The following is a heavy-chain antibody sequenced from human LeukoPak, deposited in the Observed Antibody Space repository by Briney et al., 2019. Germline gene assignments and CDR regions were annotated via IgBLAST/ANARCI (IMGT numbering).Heavy chain of an antibody. V-gene: IGHV3-20*04. J-gene: IGHJ4*02. CDR3: ANRIAVAGTVY. CDR2: INWNGGST. Sequence: GGSLRLSCAASGFTFSTYDMNWVRQAPGKGLEWVSGINWNGGSTGYADSVKGRFTISRDNAKNSLYLQMNSLRAEDTALYYCANRIAVAGTVYWGQGTLVTVSS. CDR1: GFTFSTYD. D-gene: IGHD6-19*01.